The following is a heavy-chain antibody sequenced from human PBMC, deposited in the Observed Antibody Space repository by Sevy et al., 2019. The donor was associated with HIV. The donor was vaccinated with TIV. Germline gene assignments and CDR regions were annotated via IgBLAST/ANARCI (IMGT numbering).Heavy chain of an antibody. Sequence: GGSLRLSCAASGFTVSSNYMSWVRQAPGKGLEWVSVIYGGGDTYYADSVRGRFIISRENAKNSLYLQMNSLRVGDTAVYYCARAYSSGWYDYWGQGTLVTVSS. CDR1: GFTVSSNY. CDR3: ARAYSSGWYDY. J-gene: IGHJ4*02. V-gene: IGHV3-53*01. D-gene: IGHD6-19*01. CDR2: IYGGGDT.